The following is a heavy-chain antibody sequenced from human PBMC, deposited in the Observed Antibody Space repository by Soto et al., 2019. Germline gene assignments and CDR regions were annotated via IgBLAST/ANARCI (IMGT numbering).Heavy chain of an antibody. J-gene: IGHJ6*02. CDR2: IIPILGIA. D-gene: IGHD3-10*01. CDR1: GGTFSSYT. Sequence: QVQLVQSGAEVKKPGSSVKVSCKASGGTFSSYTISWVRQAPGQGLEWMGRIIPILGIANYAQKFQGRVTITADKSTSTAYMELSSLRSEDTAVYYCARVPKSLWFGDPKPYDYYGMYVWGQGTTVTVSS. V-gene: IGHV1-69*02. CDR3: ARVPKSLWFGDPKPYDYYGMYV.